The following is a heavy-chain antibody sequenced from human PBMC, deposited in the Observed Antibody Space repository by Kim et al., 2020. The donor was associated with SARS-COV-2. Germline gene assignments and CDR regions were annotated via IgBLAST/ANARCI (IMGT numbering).Heavy chain of an antibody. V-gene: IGHV3-7*03. D-gene: IGHD2-2*01. J-gene: IGHJ1*01. CDR1: GFTFSSYW. CDR3: ARWNRYCSGSSCLEYFQY. CDR2: IGEDGTEQ. Sequence: GGSLRLSCAASGFTFSSYWMTWVRQAPGKGLEWVANIGEDGTEQFYVDSVKGRFTISKDNAKNSLYLQMNTLRAEATAVYYCARWNRYCSGSSCLEYFQYWGQGTLLTVSS.